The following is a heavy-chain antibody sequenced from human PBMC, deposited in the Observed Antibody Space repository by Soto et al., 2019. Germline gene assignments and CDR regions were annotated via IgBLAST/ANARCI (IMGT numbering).Heavy chain of an antibody. CDR3: ATNGDYTTSFDY. J-gene: IGHJ4*02. D-gene: IGHD2-8*01. CDR2: ISAYNGHT. CDR1: GYTFTGYG. V-gene: IGHV1-18*01. Sequence: ASVKVSCKASGYTFTGYGISWVRQAPGQGLEWMGWISAYNGHTNYAQKLQGRVTMTTDTSTSTAYMELRSLRSDDTAVYYCATNGDYTTSFDYWGQGTLVTVSS.